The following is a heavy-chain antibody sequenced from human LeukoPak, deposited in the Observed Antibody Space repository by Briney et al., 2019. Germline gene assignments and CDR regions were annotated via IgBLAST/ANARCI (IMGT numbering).Heavy chain of an antibody. D-gene: IGHD6-19*01. Sequence: TGGSLRLSCAASGFTFRSYGMHWVRQAPGKGLEWVAVISYDGSNECYADSVKGRFTISRDNSKNMLYLQMNSLRAEDTAVYLCAKDQWNPDYWGQGTLVSVSS. CDR3: AKDQWNPDY. V-gene: IGHV3-30*18. J-gene: IGHJ4*02. CDR2: ISYDGSNE. CDR1: GFTFRSYG.